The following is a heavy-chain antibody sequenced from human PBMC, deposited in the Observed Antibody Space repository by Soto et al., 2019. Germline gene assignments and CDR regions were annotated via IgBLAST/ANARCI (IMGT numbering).Heavy chain of an antibody. Sequence: SETLSLTCAVYGGSFSGYYWSWIRQPPGKGLEWIGEINHSGSTNYNPSLKSRVTISVDTSKNQFSLKLSSVTAADTAVYYCARAGITIFGVVVYYYYGMDVWGQGTTVTVSS. D-gene: IGHD3-3*01. V-gene: IGHV4-34*01. CDR2: INHSGST. CDR3: ARAGITIFGVVVYYYYGMDV. CDR1: GGSFSGYY. J-gene: IGHJ6*02.